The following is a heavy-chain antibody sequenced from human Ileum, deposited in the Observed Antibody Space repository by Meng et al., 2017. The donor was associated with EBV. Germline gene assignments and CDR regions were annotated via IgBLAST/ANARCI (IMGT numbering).Heavy chain of an antibody. V-gene: IGHV3-7*01. D-gene: IGHD2-21*01. J-gene: IGHJ5*02. CDR2: IKEDGSAK. Sequence: EVRLVGSGGGLVQPGGSLTLSCVASGLTFSRNWLTWVRQAPGKGLEWVASIKEDGSAKYYADSVKGRFTISRDNAKSSLYLQVNSLRAEDTAVYYCARSYLGFSWGQGILVTVSS. CDR3: ARSYLGFS. CDR1: GLTFSRNW.